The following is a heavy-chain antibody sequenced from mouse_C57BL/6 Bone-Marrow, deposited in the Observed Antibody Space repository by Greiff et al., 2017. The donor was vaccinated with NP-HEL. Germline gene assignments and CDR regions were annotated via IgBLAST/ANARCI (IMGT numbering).Heavy chain of an antibody. CDR3: ADYYGSRTYYAMDY. D-gene: IGHD1-1*01. Sequence: QVQLKESGPELVKPGASVKISCKASGYTFTDYYINWVKQRPGQGLEWIGWIFPGSGSTYYNEKFKGKATLTVDKSSSTAYMLLSSLTSEDSAVYFCADYYGSRTYYAMDYWGQGTSVTVSS. CDR2: IFPGSGST. J-gene: IGHJ4*01. CDR1: GYTFTDYY. V-gene: IGHV1-75*01.